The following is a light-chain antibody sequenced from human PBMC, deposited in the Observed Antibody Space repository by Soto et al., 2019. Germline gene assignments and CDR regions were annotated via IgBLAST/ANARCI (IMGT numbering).Light chain of an antibody. J-gene: IGKJ1*01. CDR1: QSVSSSY. Sequence: EIVLTQSPGTLSLSPGERATLSCRASQSVSSSYLGWYQQKPGQAPRLLIYGASSRATGIPDRFSGSGSGTDFTLTISRLEPEDFAVYYCQHYGSSPRTFDQGTKVEIK. CDR3: QHYGSSPRT. CDR2: GAS. V-gene: IGKV3-20*01.